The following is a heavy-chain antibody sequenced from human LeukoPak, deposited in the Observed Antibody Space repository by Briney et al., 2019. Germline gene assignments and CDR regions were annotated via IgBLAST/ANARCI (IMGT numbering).Heavy chain of an antibody. CDR3: AKIAVAGSSENC. D-gene: IGHD6-19*01. CDR1: GFTFSSYW. J-gene: IGHJ4*02. Sequence: PGGSLRLSCAASGFTFSSYWMHWVRQAPGKGLVWVSRISTDGSTTTYADSVKGRFTISRDNAKNTLYLQMNSLRAEDTALYYCAKIAVAGSSENCWGQGTLVTVSS. CDR2: ISTDGSTT. V-gene: IGHV3-74*01.